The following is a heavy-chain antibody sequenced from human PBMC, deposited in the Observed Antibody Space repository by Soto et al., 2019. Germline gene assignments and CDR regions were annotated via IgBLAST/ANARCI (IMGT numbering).Heavy chain of an antibody. D-gene: IGHD6-19*01. V-gene: IGHV1-18*01. CDR2: ISAYNGNT. J-gene: IGHJ6*02. Sequence: QVQLVQSGAEVKKPGASVKVSCKASGYTFANDSISWVRQAPGQGLEWMGWISAYNGNTNYAQKLQGRVTMTTDTSTSTAYMELRSLRSYDTAVYYCARAVGYYYGMDVWGQGTTVTVSS. CDR3: ARAVGYYYGMDV. CDR1: GYTFANDS.